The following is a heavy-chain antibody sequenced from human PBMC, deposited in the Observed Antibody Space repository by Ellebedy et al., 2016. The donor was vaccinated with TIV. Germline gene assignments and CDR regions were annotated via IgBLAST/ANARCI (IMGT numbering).Heavy chain of an antibody. CDR2: ISSSSSYI. CDR1: GFTFSSYS. CDR3: ASLYMVGEQLVLKFHYMDV. J-gene: IGHJ6*03. V-gene: IGHV3-21*01. D-gene: IGHD6-6*01. Sequence: GGSLRLXXAASGFTFSSYSMNWVRQAPGKGLEWVSSISSSSSYIYYADSVKGRFTISRDNAKNSLYLQMNSLRAEDTAVYYCASLYMVGEQLVLKFHYMDVWGKGTTVTVSS.